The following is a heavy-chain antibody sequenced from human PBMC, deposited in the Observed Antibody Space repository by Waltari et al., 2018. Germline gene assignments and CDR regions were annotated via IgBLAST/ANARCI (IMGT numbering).Heavy chain of an antibody. CDR1: GGTFSSYA. CDR2: IIPSFGTA. Sequence: QVQLVQSGAEVKKPGSSVKVSCKASGGTFSSYAISWVRQAPGQGLEWMGGIIPSFGTANYAQKVQGRVTITADKSTSTAYMELSSLRSEDTAVYYCAREVVGQLAPRGWFAPWGQGTLVTVSS. J-gene: IGHJ5*02. V-gene: IGHV1-69*14. CDR3: AREVVGQLAPRGWFAP. D-gene: IGHD6-6*01.